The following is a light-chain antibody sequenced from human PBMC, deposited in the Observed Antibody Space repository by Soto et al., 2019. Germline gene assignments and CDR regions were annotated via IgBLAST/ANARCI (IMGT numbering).Light chain of an antibody. V-gene: IGLV2-14*01. CDR3: TSITSSNTLL. Sequence: QSALTQPASVSGSPGQSITISCTGTNSDVGGYNYVSWYQHHPGKVPKVIIYEVTNRPSGVSSRFSGSKFGNTASLTISGLQTEDEADYYCTSITSSNTLLFGGGTKVTVL. CDR1: NSDVGGYNY. CDR2: EVT. J-gene: IGLJ2*01.